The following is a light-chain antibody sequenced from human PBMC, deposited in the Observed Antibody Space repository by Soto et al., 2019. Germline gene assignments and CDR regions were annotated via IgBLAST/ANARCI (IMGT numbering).Light chain of an antibody. CDR1: QSVSSSY. V-gene: IGKV3-20*01. CDR2: GAS. CDR3: QHYSSQT. Sequence: EIVLTQSPATLSLSPGDRATLSCRASQSVSSSYLAWYQQKPGQAPSLLIYGASRRATGIPDRFSGSGSGTDFTLTISRLEPEDSAVYFCQHYSSQTFGQGTKVDIK. J-gene: IGKJ1*01.